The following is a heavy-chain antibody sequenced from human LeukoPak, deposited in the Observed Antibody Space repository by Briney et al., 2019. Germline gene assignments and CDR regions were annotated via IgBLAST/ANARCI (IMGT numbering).Heavy chain of an antibody. Sequence: GGSLRLSCAASGFTFSSYAMHWVRQAPGKGLEWVAVISYDGSNKYYADSVKGRFTISRDNSKNTLYLQMNSLRAEDTAVYYCARDGLDSTDAFDIWGQGTMVTVSS. V-gene: IGHV3-30-3*01. J-gene: IGHJ3*02. CDR1: GFTFSSYA. CDR2: ISYDGSNK. CDR3: ARDGLDSTDAFDI. D-gene: IGHD3-22*01.